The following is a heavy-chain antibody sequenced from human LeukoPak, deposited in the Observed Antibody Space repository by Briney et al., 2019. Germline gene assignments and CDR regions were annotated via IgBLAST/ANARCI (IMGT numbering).Heavy chain of an antibody. Sequence: PGGSLRLSCAASGFTFSSYSMNWVRQAPGKGLEWVSSISSSSSYIYYADSVKGRFTISRDNAKNSLYLQMNSLRAEDTAVYFCVRDVGAVRGEVYFDYWGQGTLVTVSS. V-gene: IGHV3-21*01. J-gene: IGHJ4*02. CDR3: VRDVGAVRGEVYFDY. CDR1: GFTFSSYS. CDR2: ISSSSSYI. D-gene: IGHD3-10*01.